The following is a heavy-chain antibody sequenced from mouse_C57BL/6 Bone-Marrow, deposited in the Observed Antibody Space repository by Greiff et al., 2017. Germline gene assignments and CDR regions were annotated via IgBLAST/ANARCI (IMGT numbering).Heavy chain of an antibody. D-gene: IGHD2-5*01. CDR3: ARPYYSNYWYFDV. Sequence: VQLQQPGAELVKPGASVKMSCKASGSTFTSYWITWVKQRPGQGLEWIGDIYPGSGSTNSNEKFKSKATLTVDTSSSTAYMQLSRLTSEDSAVYYCARPYYSNYWYFDVWGTGTTVTVSS. V-gene: IGHV1-55*01. CDR2: IYPGSGST. J-gene: IGHJ1*03. CDR1: GSTFTSYW.